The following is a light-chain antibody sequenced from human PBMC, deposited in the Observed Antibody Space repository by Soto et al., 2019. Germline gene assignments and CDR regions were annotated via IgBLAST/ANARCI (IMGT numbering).Light chain of an antibody. J-gene: IGKJ1*01. V-gene: IGKV1-5*01. CDR3: QQFKSGTWT. Sequence: DIQMTQSPSTLSASVGXRVTITCRASQNIERWLAWYQQKPGKAPKLLLYDVSSLESGVPSRFSGSGSGTEFILTINGLQPDDFATYFCQQFKSGTWTFGQGAKVDSK. CDR2: DVS. CDR1: QNIERW.